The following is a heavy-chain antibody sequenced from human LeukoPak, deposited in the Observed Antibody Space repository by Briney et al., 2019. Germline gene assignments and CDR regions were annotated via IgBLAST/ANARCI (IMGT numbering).Heavy chain of an antibody. Sequence: GGSLRLSCAASEFIFNNYGMHWVRQAPGKGLEWVAVISYDGRNKFYANSVKGRFTISRDDYKNTLYVHMNSLRPEDTAVYYCAKDGGRYSGSLDSWGQGTLVTVSS. D-gene: IGHD1-26*01. CDR2: ISYDGRNK. CDR1: EFIFNNYG. V-gene: IGHV3-30*18. J-gene: IGHJ4*02. CDR3: AKDGGRYSGSLDS.